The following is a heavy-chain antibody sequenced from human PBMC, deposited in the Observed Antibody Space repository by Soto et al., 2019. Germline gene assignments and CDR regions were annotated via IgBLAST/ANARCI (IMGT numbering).Heavy chain of an antibody. CDR3: TTNRSGSFEY. V-gene: IGHV3-15*07. J-gene: IGHJ4*02. CDR2: INSKTDGGPT. CDR1: GFTFINAW. Sequence: RGSLRLSCAASGFTFINAWMTWGLQAPGKGLEWVGRINSKTDGGPTDYAAPVKGRFTISRDDSKNTLYLQMNSLKTEDTAVYYCTTNRSGSFEYWGQGTLVNVSS. D-gene: IGHD1-26*01.